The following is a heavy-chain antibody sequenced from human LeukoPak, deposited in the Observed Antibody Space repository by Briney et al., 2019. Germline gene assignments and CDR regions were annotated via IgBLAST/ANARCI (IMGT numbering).Heavy chain of an antibody. Sequence: GGSLRLSCAASGFTVNSDYMSWVRQAPGKGLEWVSVIYSGGSTYYADSVKGRFTISRDNSKNTLYLQMNSLRVEDTAVYYCARDGRSGSYYENWFDPWGQGTLVTVSS. V-gene: IGHV3-53*01. D-gene: IGHD1-26*01. J-gene: IGHJ5*02. CDR2: IYSGGST. CDR1: GFTVNSDY. CDR3: ARDGRSGSYYENWFDP.